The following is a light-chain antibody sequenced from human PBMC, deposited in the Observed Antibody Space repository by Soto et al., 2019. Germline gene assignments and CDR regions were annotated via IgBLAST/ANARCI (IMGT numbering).Light chain of an antibody. J-gene: IGKJ1*01. CDR3: QQYGSSLGT. CDR1: QSVSSSY. Sequence: EIVLTQSPGTLSLSPGERATLSCRASQSVSSSYLAWYQQKPGQAPRLLIYGASSRATGIPDRFSGSGSGTDFTLTISRLAPEDFAAYYCQQYGSSLGTFGQGTKMEIK. V-gene: IGKV3-20*01. CDR2: GAS.